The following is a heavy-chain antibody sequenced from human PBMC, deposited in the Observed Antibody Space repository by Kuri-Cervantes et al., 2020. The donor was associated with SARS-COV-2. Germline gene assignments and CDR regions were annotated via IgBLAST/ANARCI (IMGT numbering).Heavy chain of an antibody. Sequence: GGSLRLSCAASGFTFSSYSMNWVRQAQGKGLEWVSYISSISSTIYYADSVKGRFTISRDNAKNSLYLQMNSLRAEDTAVYYCARVRGVGYWGQGTLVTVSS. V-gene: IGHV3-48*01. D-gene: IGHD3-10*01. CDR1: GFTFSSYS. J-gene: IGHJ4*02. CDR2: ISSISSTI. CDR3: ARVRGVGY.